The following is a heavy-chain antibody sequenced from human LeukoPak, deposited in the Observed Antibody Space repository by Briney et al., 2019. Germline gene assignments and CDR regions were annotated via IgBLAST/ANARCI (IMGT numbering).Heavy chain of an antibody. CDR3: ARHYYGSGYYHPIFYYFDY. Sequence: SETLSLTCMVSGGSISSSNYYWGWIRQPPGKGLEWIGSIFYSGSTYYNPSIKSRVTIFVDTSKNQFSLKLSSGTAADTAVYYCARHYYGSGYYHPIFYYFDYWGQGTLVTVSS. CDR2: IFYSGST. J-gene: IGHJ4*02. V-gene: IGHV4-39*01. D-gene: IGHD3-10*01. CDR1: GGSISSSNYY.